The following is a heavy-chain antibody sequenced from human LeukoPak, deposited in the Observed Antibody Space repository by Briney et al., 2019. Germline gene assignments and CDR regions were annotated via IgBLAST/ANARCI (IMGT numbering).Heavy chain of an antibody. D-gene: IGHD6-13*01. V-gene: IGHV1-18*01. J-gene: IGHJ4*02. CDR1: GYTFTSYG. CDR2: ISAYNGNT. CDR3: ARPPGKFKLVGAFFFDS. Sequence: ASVKVSCKASGYTFTSYGISWVRQAPGQGLEWMGWISAYNGNTNYAQKLQGRVTMTTDTSTSTAYMELRSLRSDDTAVYYCARPPGKFKLVGAFFFDSWGQETLVTVS.